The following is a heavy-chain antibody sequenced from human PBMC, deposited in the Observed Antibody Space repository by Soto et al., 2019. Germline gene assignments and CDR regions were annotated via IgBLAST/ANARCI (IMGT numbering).Heavy chain of an antibody. CDR1: GFTFSSYA. CDR3: AGRGPGTYFDY. D-gene: IGHD6-13*01. J-gene: IGHJ4*02. V-gene: IGHV3-23*01. CDR2: VSGSGGST. Sequence: EVQLLESGGGLVQPGGSLRLSCAASGFTFSSYAMRWVRQAPGKGLEWVSAVSGSGGSTYYADSVKGRFTISRDNSKNTLYLQMNSLGAEDTAVYYCAGRGPGTYFDYWGQGTLVTVSS.